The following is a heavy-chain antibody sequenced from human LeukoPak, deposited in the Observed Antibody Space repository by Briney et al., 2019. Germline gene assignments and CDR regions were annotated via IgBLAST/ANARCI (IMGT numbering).Heavy chain of an antibody. D-gene: IGHD3-9*01. V-gene: IGHV3-30*18. CDR2: ISYDGSNK. CDR1: GFTFSSYG. CDR3: AKDYDILTGYEAAFDY. J-gene: IGHJ4*02. Sequence: PGGSLRLSCAASGFTFSSYGMHWVRQAPGKGLERVAVISYDGSNKYYADSVKGRFTISRDNSKNTLYLQMNSLRAEDTAVYYCAKDYDILTGYEAAFDYWGQGTLVTVSS.